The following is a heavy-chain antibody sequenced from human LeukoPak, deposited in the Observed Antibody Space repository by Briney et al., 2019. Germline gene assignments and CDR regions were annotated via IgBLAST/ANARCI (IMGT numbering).Heavy chain of an antibody. J-gene: IGHJ4*02. Sequence: GASVKVSCKGYGYTFINHVIDWVRQAAGQGLEWMGWMNSNSGNTGYAQKFQGRVTMTRDTSTSTVYMELSSLRSEDTAVYYCARVEGITATMGDWGQGTLVTVSS. V-gene: IGHV1-8*02. CDR3: ARVEGITATMGD. CDR2: MNSNSGNT. CDR1: GYTFINHV. D-gene: IGHD5-12*01.